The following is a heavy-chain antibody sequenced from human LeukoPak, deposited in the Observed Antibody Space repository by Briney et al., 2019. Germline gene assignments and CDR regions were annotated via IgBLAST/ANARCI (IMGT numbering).Heavy chain of an antibody. CDR3: AMLVVSGSYYYFDY. CDR2: IYYSGST. D-gene: IGHD1-26*01. CDR1: GGSISSYY. J-gene: IGHJ4*02. Sequence: SETLSLTCTVSGGSISSYYWSWIRQPPGKGLEWIGYIYYSGSTNYNPSLKSRVTISVDTSKNQFSLKLSSVTAADTAVYYCAMLVVSGSYYYFDYWGQGTLVTVSS. V-gene: IGHV4-59*01.